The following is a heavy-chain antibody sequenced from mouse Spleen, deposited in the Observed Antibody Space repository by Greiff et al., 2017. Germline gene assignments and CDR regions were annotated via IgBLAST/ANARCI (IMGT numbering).Heavy chain of an antibody. CDR2: IYPGDGDT. J-gene: IGHJ4*01. V-gene: IGHV1-80*01. CDR3: AREITTGYAMDY. D-gene: IGHD2-4*01. CDR1: GYAFSSYW. Sequence: VQLQQSGAELVKPGASVKISCKASGYAFSSYWMNWVKQRPGKGLEWIGQIYPGDGDTNYNGKFKGKATLTADKSSSTAYMQLSSLTSEDSAVYFCAREITTGYAMDYWGQGTSVTVSS.